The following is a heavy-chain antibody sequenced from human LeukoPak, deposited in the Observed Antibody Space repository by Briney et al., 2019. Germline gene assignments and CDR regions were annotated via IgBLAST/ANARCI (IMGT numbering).Heavy chain of an antibody. CDR1: GFTFSNAW. V-gene: IGHV3-15*01. J-gene: IGHJ4*02. Sequence: GGSLRLSCAASGFTFSNAWMSWVRQAPGKGLEWIGRIKSKTDGETTNYAEPVRGRFTISRDDSKSAVYLQMNSLKIEDTAVYYCATDLGTYYHGSQRLIPIDYWGQGTLVTVSS. CDR3: ATDLGTYYHGSQRLIPIDY. D-gene: IGHD3-10*01. CDR2: IKSKTDGETT.